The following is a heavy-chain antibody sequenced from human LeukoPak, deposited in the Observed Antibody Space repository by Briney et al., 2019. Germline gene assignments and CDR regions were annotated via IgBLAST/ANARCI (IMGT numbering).Heavy chain of an antibody. CDR3: ASALYGSGTYLKAYMDV. J-gene: IGHJ6*03. D-gene: IGHD3-10*01. CDR1: GFTFDDYA. V-gene: IGHV3-74*01. Sequence: GGSLRLSCAASGFTFDDYATSWVRKAPGKGLEWVSRINSDGRSKTYADSVKGRSTISRDNARNTLYLQMNSLRAEDTAVYYCASALYGSGTYLKAYMDVWGKGTTVTIS. CDR2: INSDGRSK.